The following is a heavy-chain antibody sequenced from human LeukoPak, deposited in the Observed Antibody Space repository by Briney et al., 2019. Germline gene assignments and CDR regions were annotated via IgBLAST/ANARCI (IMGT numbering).Heavy chain of an antibody. J-gene: IGHJ4*02. CDR3: AGLEGRYSTDWFYFFDY. V-gene: IGHV4-4*02. Sequence: SETLSLTCIVSGGSISSLNLWSWLRQPPGKGLEWIGEMYLGGTTNFNPTLKSRVTILIDKSKNQLSLQLTSVTAADTAVYYCAGLEGRYSTDWFYFFDYWGQGALVTVSS. CDR1: GGSISSLNL. D-gene: IGHD6-19*01. CDR2: MYLGGTT.